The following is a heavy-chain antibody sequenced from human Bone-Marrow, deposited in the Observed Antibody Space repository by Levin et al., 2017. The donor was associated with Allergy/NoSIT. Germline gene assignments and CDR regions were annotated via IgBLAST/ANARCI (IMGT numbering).Heavy chain of an antibody. CDR1: GGSINNYY. Sequence: SQTLSLTCTVSGGSINNYYWSWIRQPPGKGLEWIGYIYYSGSTNYNPSLKSRVAISVDTSKNQFSLKLSSVTAADTAVYYCARHLYGSNYLYGMDVWGQGTTVTVSS. J-gene: IGHJ6*02. D-gene: IGHD4-23*01. CDR2: IYYSGST. CDR3: ARHLYGSNYLYGMDV. V-gene: IGHV4-59*08.